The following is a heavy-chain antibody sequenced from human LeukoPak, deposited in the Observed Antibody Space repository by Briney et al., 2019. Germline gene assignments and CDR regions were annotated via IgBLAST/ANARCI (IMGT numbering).Heavy chain of an antibody. CDR3: AKEDSGYHFDY. V-gene: IGHV3-33*06. CDR1: GFAFSYNG. CDR2: IAYDINVK. D-gene: IGHD3-22*01. J-gene: IGHJ4*02. Sequence: GRSLRLSCVASGFAFSYNGMHWVRQAPGKGLEWVAIIAYDINVKYYADSVKGRFTISRDNSKNTLYLQMNSLRAEDTAVYYCAKEDSGYHFDYWGQGTLVTVSP.